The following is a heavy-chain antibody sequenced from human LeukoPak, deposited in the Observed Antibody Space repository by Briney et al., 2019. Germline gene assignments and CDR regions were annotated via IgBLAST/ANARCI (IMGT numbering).Heavy chain of an antibody. D-gene: IGHD1-26*01. CDR1: GGSFSGYY. V-gene: IGHV4-59*12. CDR2: IYNSGST. Sequence: SETLSLTCAVYGGSFSGYYWSWIRQPPGKGLEWIGYIYNSGSTNYNPSLKSRVTISVDTSKNQFSLRLNSVTAADTALYYCARVRVVWDLDDAFDIWGQGTMVTVSS. CDR3: ARVRVVWDLDDAFDI. J-gene: IGHJ3*02.